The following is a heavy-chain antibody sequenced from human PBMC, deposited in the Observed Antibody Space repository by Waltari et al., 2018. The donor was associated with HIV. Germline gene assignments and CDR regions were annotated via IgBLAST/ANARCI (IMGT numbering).Heavy chain of an antibody. CDR2: INTDTGNP. Sequence: QVQLMQSGSELKKPGASVKVSCKASGYSLNTHAINWVRQAPGQGLEWMGWINTDTGNPTYAQGFTGRFVFSLDTSVNTAYLQISSLKAEDTAVYYCARTSTVKSVMMFDPWGQGTLVTVSS. V-gene: IGHV7-4-1*02. J-gene: IGHJ5*02. D-gene: IGHD4-4*01. CDR1: GYSLNTHA. CDR3: ARTSTVKSVMMFDP.